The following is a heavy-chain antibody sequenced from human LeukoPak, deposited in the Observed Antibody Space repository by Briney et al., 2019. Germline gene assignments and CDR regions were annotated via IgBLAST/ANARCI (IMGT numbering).Heavy chain of an antibody. CDR2: ISAYNGNT. CDR3: ARDYSPPSVIDAFDI. CDR1: GYTFTSYG. V-gene: IGHV1-18*01. Sequence: AAVKVSCKASGYTFTSYGISGVRQAPGQGVEGMGWISAYNGNTNYAQRLQGRVTMTTDTSTSTAYMELRSLRSDDTAVYYCARDYSPPSVIDAFDIWGQGTMVTVSS. D-gene: IGHD2-21*01. J-gene: IGHJ3*02.